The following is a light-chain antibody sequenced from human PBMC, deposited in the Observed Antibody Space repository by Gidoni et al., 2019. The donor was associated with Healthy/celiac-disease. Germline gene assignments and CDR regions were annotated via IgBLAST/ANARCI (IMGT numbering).Light chain of an antibody. CDR3: QRLR. CDR2: DAS. J-gene: IGKJ4*02. V-gene: IGKV1-33*01. Sequence: DIQMTQSPSSLSASVGDRVTITCQASQDISNYLNWYQQKPGKAPKLLIYDASNLETGVPSRFSGSGSGTDFTFTISSLQPEDIATYYCQRLRFGGGTKVEIK. CDR1: QDISNY.